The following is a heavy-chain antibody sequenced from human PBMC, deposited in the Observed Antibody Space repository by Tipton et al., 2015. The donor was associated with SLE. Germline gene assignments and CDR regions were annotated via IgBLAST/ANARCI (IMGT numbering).Heavy chain of an antibody. J-gene: IGHJ3*02. CDR1: GYTFTDFF. V-gene: IGHV1-2*06. CDR3: ARRVWVVAASLYDI. CDR2: MNPNSGAA. D-gene: IGHD2-15*01. Sequence: QLVQSGAEVKKPGASVKVSCKASGYTFTDFFIHWVRQAPGQGLEWMGRMNPNSGAATYAQKFQGRVTMTRDASIGTAYMELSRLTSDASAVYYCARRVWVVAASLYDIRGQGTMVTVSS.